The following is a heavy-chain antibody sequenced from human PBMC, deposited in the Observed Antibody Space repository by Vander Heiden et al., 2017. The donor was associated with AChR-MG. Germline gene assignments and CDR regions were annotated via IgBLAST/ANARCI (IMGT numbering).Heavy chain of an antibody. J-gene: IGHJ2*01. Sequence: QVQLQQWGAGLLKPSETLSLTCAVYGGSFSGYYWSWIRQPPGKGLEWIGEINHSGSTNYNPSLKSRVTISVDTSKNQFSLKLSSVTAADTAVYYCARGGSRCSSTSCTGKRHYWYFDLWGRGTLVTVSS. V-gene: IGHV4-34*01. CDR3: ARGGSRCSSTSCTGKRHYWYFDL. CDR2: INHSGST. D-gene: IGHD2-2*01. CDR1: GGSFSGYY.